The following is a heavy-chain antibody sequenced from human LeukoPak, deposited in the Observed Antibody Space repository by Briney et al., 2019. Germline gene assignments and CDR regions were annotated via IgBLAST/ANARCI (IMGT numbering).Heavy chain of an antibody. D-gene: IGHD2-8*02. J-gene: IGHJ3*02. CDR3: ARGRGGVNGAFDI. CDR2: IKQDGSEK. CDR1: GFTFSSYW. Sequence: GGSLRLSCAASGFTFSSYWMSWVRQAPGKGLEWVANIKQDGSEKYYVDSVKGRFTISRDNAKDSLYLQMNSLRVEDTAVYYCARGRGGVNGAFDIWGQGTVVTVSS. V-gene: IGHV3-7*01.